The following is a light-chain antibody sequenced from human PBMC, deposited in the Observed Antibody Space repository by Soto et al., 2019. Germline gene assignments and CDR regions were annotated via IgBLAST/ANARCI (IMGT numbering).Light chain of an antibody. J-gene: IGKJ4*01. CDR1: QTITNY. CDR3: QQTYNNPLT. CDR2: TAS. V-gene: IGKV1-39*01. Sequence: DILLTQSPSSLSASVGDRVTITCRASQTITNYLHWYQQRSGKAPKLLISTASSLQSGVPSRFSGGGSATDFTLTISSLQPEDCATYYCQQTYNNPLTFGGGTRV.